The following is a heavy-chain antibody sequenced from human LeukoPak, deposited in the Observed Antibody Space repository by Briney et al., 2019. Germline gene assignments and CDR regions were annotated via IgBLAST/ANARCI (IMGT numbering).Heavy chain of an antibody. J-gene: IGHJ4*02. CDR3: AKAYGYCTTTSCSHEEFDY. V-gene: IGHV3-30*02. D-gene: IGHD2-2*01. Sequence: GGSLRLSCAASGFTFTNVWMSWVRQTPWKGLEWVAVIWYDGSNKYYADSVKGRFTISRDNSKNTLYLQMNSLRAEDTAVYYCAKAYGYCTTTSCSHEEFDYWGQGTLVTVSS. CDR2: IWYDGSNK. CDR1: GFTFTNVW.